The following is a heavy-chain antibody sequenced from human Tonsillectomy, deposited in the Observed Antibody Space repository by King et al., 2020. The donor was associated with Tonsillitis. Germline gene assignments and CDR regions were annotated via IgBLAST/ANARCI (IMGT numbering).Heavy chain of an antibody. CDR3: ARDNYAYSGSFHGY. CDR1: GFIFSGHA. D-gene: IGHD1-26*01. Sequence: VQLVESGGGVVQPGRSLRLSCAASGFIFSGHAMHWVRQTPGKGLEWVAAISFDGNKEYYGDSVRSRFTISRDNSENTLDLQMNSLTAEDTAVYYCARDNYAYSGSFHGYWGQGTLVTVSS. V-gene: IGHV3-30*01. CDR2: ISFDGNKE. J-gene: IGHJ4*02.